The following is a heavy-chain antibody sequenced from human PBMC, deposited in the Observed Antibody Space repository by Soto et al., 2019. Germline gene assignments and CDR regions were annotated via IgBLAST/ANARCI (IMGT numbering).Heavy chain of an antibody. V-gene: IGHV3-23*01. CDR3: AKDEGYCSGGSCSGDY. CDR2: ISGSGGST. Sequence: PGGSLRLSCAASGFTFSSYAMSWVRQAPGKGLEWVSAISGSGGSTYYADSVKGRFTISRDNSKNTLYLQMNSLRAEDTAVYYCAKDEGYCSGGSCSGDYWGQGTLVTVSS. CDR1: GFTFSSYA. J-gene: IGHJ4*02. D-gene: IGHD2-15*01.